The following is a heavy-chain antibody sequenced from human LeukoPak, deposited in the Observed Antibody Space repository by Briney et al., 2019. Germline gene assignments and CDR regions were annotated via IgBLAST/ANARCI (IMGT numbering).Heavy chain of an antibody. CDR3: ATDSGIAVAGSHY. CDR2: VDPEDGET. V-gene: IGHV1-69-2*01. Sequence: GATVKISCKASGYTFTDYYMHWVQQAPGKGLEWVGRVDPEDGETIYAEKFQGRVTITADTSTDTAYMELSSLRSEDTAVYYCATDSGIAVAGSHYWGQGTLVTVSS. CDR1: GYTFTDYY. J-gene: IGHJ4*02. D-gene: IGHD6-19*01.